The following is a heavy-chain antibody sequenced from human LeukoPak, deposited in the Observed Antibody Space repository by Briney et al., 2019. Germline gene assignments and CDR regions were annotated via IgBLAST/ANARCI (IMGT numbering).Heavy chain of an antibody. CDR3: ARINPAVSYMISSH. J-gene: IGHJ4*02. Sequence: ASVKVSCKASGYTFTSYGISWVRQAPGQGLEWMGWISAYNGNTNYAQRFQGRVTMTTDTSTSTAYMELRGLRSDDTAVYYCARINPAVSYMISSHWGQGTLVTVSS. V-gene: IGHV1-18*01. CDR2: ISAYNGNT. CDR1: GYTFTSYG. D-gene: IGHD3-22*01.